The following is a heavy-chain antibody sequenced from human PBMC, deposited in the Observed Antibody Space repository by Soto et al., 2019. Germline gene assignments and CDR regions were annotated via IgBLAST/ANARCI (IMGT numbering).Heavy chain of an antibody. V-gene: IGHV1-69*13. Sequence: SGKVSCKASGGTFSSYAISWVRQAPGQGLEWMGGIIPIFGTANYAQKFQGRVTITADESTSTAYMELSSLRSEDTAVYYCARVSGDYVHSTWFDPWGQGTLVTVSS. CDR3: ARVSGDYVHSTWFDP. J-gene: IGHJ5*02. CDR1: GGTFSSYA. CDR2: IIPIFGTA. D-gene: IGHD4-17*01.